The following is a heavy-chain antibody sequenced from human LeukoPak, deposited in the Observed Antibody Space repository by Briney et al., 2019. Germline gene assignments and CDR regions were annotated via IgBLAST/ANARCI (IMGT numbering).Heavy chain of an antibody. J-gene: IGHJ3*02. V-gene: IGHV3-23*01. CDR1: GFTFSSYA. Sequence: GGSLRLSCAASGFTFSSYAMSWVRQAPGKGLEWASAISGSGGSTYYADSVKGRFTISRDNSKNTLYLQMNSLRAEDTAVYYCANRYYDSSGYYHDAFDIWGQGTMVTVSS. D-gene: IGHD3-22*01. CDR2: ISGSGGST. CDR3: ANRYYDSSGYYHDAFDI.